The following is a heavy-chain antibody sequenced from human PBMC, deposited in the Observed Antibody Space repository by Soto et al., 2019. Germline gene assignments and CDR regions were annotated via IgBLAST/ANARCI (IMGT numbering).Heavy chain of an antibody. CDR1: GGSFRGFY. CDR2: INHVGIT. V-gene: IGHV4-34*01. CDR3: ARAHDFWGGRQQPIDS. J-gene: IGHJ4*02. D-gene: IGHD3-3*01. Sequence: QVQLQQWGAGLLKPSETLSLTCAVSGGSFRGFYWTWIRQSPGKGLEWLGDINHVGITNYNPSLKSRVRIPVETSKSQLSLKLSSVTAADTAVYYCARAHDFWGGRQQPIDSWGQGTLVTVSS.